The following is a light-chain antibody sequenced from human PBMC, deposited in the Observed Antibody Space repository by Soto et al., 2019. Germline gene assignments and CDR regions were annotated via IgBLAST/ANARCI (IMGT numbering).Light chain of an antibody. V-gene: IGKV3-15*01. J-gene: IGKJ4*01. Sequence: EIVMTQSPATLSVSPGERATLSCRASRSFSSNLAWYQQKPGQTPRLLIYGASTRATGVPARFSASGSGTEFTLTISSLQFEDFAVYYCQQYSKWPLTFGGGTKVEIK. CDR2: GAS. CDR3: QQYSKWPLT. CDR1: RSFSSN.